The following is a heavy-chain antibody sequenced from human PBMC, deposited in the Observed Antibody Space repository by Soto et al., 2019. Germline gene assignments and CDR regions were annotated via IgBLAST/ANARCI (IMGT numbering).Heavy chain of an antibody. Sequence: SETLSLTCAVSGGSISSGGYSWSWIRQPPGKGLECIGYIYHSGSTYYNPSLKSRVTISVDTSKNQFSLRLSSVTAADTAVYYCAREGVPSSWYYYYSRDVGAQGTTVTVSS. CDR2: IYHSGST. D-gene: IGHD6-13*01. V-gene: IGHV4-30-2*01. CDR1: GGSISSGGYS. J-gene: IGHJ6*02. CDR3: AREGVPSSWYYYYSRDV.